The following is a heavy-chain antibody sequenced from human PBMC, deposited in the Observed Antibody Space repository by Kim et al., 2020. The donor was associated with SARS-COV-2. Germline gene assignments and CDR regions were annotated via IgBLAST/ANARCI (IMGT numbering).Heavy chain of an antibody. CDR3: ARGFEGAFDN. Sequence: ASVKVSCKASGYTFINHAMHWVRQAPGQRPEWLGWIFTDNGITKYSQSFQGRVTITRDTSATTAYLELSSLRSDDTAVYYCARGFEGAFDNWGQRTLVTVSS. CDR1: GYTFINHA. D-gene: IGHD1-26*01. V-gene: IGHV1-3*04. J-gene: IGHJ4*02. CDR2: IFTDNGIT.